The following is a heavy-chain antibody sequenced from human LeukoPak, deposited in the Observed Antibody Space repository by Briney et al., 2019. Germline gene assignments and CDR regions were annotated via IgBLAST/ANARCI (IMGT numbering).Heavy chain of an antibody. J-gene: IGHJ4*02. D-gene: IGHD4-17*01. CDR1: GYSISSGYY. V-gene: IGHV4-38-2*01. CDR3: VSRPSNYGDYAYDY. CDR2: IYHSGST. Sequence: PSETLSLTCAVSGYSISSGYYWGWIRQPPGQGLEWIGSIYHSGSTYYNPSLKTRVTISVDTSKNQFSLKLSSVTAADTAVYYCVSRPSNYGDYAYDYWGQGTLVTVSS.